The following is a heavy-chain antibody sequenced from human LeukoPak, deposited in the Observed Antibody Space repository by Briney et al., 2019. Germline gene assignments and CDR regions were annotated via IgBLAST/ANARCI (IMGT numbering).Heavy chain of an antibody. CDR2: INPSGGST. CDR1: GGIFSSYA. CDR3: ARSSGGYYFDY. Sequence: ASVKVSCKASGGIFSSYAISWVRQAPGQGLEWMGIINPSGGSTSYAQKFQGRVTMTRDTSTSTVYMELSSLRSEDTAVYYCARSSGGYYFDYWGQGTLVTVSS. D-gene: IGHD6-19*01. J-gene: IGHJ4*02. V-gene: IGHV1-46*01.